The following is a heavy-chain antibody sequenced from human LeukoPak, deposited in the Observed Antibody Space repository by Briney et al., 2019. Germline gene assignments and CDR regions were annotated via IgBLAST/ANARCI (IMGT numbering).Heavy chain of an antibody. CDR3: ARATQLLQAFDI. V-gene: IGHV3-74*01. Sequence: GGSLRLSCAASGFTFSSYWMHWVRQAPGKGLVWVSRINSDGSSTSYADSVKGRFTISRDNAKNTLYLQMNSLRAEDTAVYYCARATQLLQAFDIWGQGTMVTASS. CDR1: GFTFSSYW. D-gene: IGHD2-2*01. J-gene: IGHJ3*02. CDR2: INSDGSST.